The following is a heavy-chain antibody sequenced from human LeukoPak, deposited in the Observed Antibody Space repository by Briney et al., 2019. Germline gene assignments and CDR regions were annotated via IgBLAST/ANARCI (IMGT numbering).Heavy chain of an antibody. J-gene: IGHJ6*03. CDR2: IYTSGST. CDR3: ARGRKGRYDSSSYYYNYYMDV. D-gene: IGHD3-22*01. CDR1: GYSINSYS. Sequence: SETLSLTCTVSGYSINSYSWSWIRQPAGKGLEWIGRIYTSGSTNYNPSLKSRVIMSLDTSKNQFSLKVTSVTAADTAVYYCARGRKGRYDSSSYYYNYYMDVWGKGTTVTVSS. V-gene: IGHV4-4*07.